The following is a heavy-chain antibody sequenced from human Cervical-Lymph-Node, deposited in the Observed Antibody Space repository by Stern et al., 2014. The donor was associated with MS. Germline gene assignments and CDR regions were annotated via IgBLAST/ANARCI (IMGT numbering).Heavy chain of an antibody. D-gene: IGHD1-26*01. CDR1: GYSFTSFD. CDR2: MSPNSGNT. Sequence: VQLVESGAEVKKPGASVKVSCKASGYSFTSFDINWVRQATGQGPEWMGWMSPNSGNTGYAQKIQGRVTMTRHNSLSTAYMELSGLRSEDTAVYYCVRSGHSYRRWFDPWGQGTLVTVSS. CDR3: VRSGHSYRRWFDP. J-gene: IGHJ5*02. V-gene: IGHV1-8*01.